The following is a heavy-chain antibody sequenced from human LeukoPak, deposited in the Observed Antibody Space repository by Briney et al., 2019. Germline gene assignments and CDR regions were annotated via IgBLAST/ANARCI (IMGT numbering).Heavy chain of an antibody. CDR1: GFTFSSYW. D-gene: IGHD4-17*01. J-gene: IGHJ4*02. Sequence: PGGSLRLSCAASGFTFSSYWMHWVRQAPGKGLVRVSRINSDGSSTSYADSVKGRFTISRDNAKNTLYLQMNSLRAEDTAVYYCARASYGDYSEYWGQGTLVTVSS. V-gene: IGHV3-74*01. CDR3: ARASYGDYSEY. CDR2: INSDGSST.